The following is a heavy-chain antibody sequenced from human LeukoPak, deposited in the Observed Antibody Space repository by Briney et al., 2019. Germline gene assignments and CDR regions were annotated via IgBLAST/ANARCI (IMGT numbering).Heavy chain of an antibody. CDR2: IVVGSGNT. J-gene: IGHJ6*04. CDR1: GFTFTSSA. CDR3: AADPGYCSGGSCSYYYYGMDV. D-gene: IGHD2-15*01. V-gene: IGHV1-58*01. Sequence: GASVKVSCKASGFTFTSSAVQWVRQARGQRLEWIGWIVVGSGNTNYAQKFQERVTITRDMSTSTAYMELSSLRSEDTAVYYCAADPGYCSGGSCSYYYYGMDVWGKGTTVTVSS.